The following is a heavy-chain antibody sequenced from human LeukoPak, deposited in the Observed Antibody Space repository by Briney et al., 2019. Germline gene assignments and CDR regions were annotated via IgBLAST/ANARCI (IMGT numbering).Heavy chain of an antibody. CDR2: INLYNGAT. J-gene: IGHJ4*02. CDR1: GYSFTAYY. V-gene: IGHV1-2*02. D-gene: IGHD1-14*01. Sequence: ASVTVSFKPTGYSFTAYYIFWMRQAPGQGLECMGWINLYNGATKYAQRVQSRVTMTRDTSISTAYMELSRLRSDDTATYYCASWAGGNEPVASFDYWGQGTLVTVSS. CDR3: ASWAGGNEPVASFDY.